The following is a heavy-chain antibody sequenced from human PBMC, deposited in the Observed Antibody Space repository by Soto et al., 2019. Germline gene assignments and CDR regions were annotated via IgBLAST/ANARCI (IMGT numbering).Heavy chain of an antibody. D-gene: IGHD7-27*01. CDR2: VHNSGRT. CDR1: GGSISNYY. CDR3: AXXXXXXXAXXWAFSY. Sequence: QVQLQESGPGLVKPSETLSLTCTVSGGSISNYYCSWIRQPPGKELEWIGYVHNSGRTNYNPSLKSRVTIFLDTSNNQFSLKLSSVTAADTAMYYXAXXXXXXXAXXWAFSYWGQGTLVTVSS. V-gene: IGHV4-59*01. J-gene: IGHJ4*02.